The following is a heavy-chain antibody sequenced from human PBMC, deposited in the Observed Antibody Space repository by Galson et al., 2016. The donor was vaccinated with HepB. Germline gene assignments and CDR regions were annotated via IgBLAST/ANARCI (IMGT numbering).Heavy chain of an antibody. Sequence: SLRLSCAASGFTFSSYWMTWVRQAPGKGLEWVANIKEDGSVKYHVDSVQGRFTISKDNAKNSLYLQMNSLRAEDTAVYYCAREPRAGAYYFDYCGQGTLVTVSS. CDR1: GFTFSSYW. CDR2: IKEDGSVK. D-gene: IGHD2-21*01. CDR3: AREPRAGAYYFDY. J-gene: IGHJ4*02. V-gene: IGHV3-7*03.